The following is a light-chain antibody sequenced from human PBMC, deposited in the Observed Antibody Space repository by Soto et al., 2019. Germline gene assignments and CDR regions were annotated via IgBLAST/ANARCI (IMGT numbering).Light chain of an antibody. CDR1: QDISSY. J-gene: IGKJ4*01. Sequence: SVGDRVTITCRTSQDISSYLAWYQQKPGKAPQLLISAASTLQSGVPSRFSGSGSGTEFTLTISSLQPEDFATYYCQQLKSYPLSFGGGTKVEI. CDR2: AAS. CDR3: QQLKSYPLS. V-gene: IGKV1-9*01.